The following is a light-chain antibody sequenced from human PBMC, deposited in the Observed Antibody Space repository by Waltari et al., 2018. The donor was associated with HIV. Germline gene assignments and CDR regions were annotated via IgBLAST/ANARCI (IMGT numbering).Light chain of an antibody. CDR3: HQRHHWLS. CDR1: QTVSGY. Sequence: EIVLTQPPPILSLSPGQTATLSCRARQTVSGYLAWYQKKTGQVLRLLIYDASNRAPGIPDRFSGRGSGTDYTLTISNLEPEDFAVYFCHQRHHWLSFGGGTKVEL. J-gene: IGKJ4*01. V-gene: IGKV3-11*01. CDR2: DAS.